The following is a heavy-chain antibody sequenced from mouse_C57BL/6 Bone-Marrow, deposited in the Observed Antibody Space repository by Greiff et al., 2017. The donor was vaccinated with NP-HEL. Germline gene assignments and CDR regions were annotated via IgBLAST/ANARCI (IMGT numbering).Heavy chain of an antibody. CDR2: INPSNGGT. D-gene: IGHD3-2*02. J-gene: IGHJ2*01. CDR3: VRDSGYAYDY. CDR1: GYTFTGYW. Sequence: VQLQQSGAELMKPGASVKLSCKATGYTFTGYWIEWVKQRPGHGLEWSGNINPSNGGTNYNEKFKSKATLTVDKSSSTAYMQLSSLTSEDSAVYYCVRDSGYAYDYWGQGTTLTVSS. V-gene: IGHV1-53*01.